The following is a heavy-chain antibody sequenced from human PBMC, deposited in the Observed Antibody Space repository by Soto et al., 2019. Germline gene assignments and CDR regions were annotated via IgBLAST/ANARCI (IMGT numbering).Heavy chain of an antibody. J-gene: IGHJ4*02. Sequence: GGSLRLSCAASGFTFSSYGMHWVRQAPGKGLEWVAVISYDGSNKYYADSVKGRFTISRDNSKNTLYLQMNSLRAEDTAVYYCAKDNSGWLPFDYWGQGTLVNVSS. V-gene: IGHV3-30*18. CDR2: ISYDGSNK. CDR1: GFTFSSYG. D-gene: IGHD6-19*01. CDR3: AKDNSGWLPFDY.